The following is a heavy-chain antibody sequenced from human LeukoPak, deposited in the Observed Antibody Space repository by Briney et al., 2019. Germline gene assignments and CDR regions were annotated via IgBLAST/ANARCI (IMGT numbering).Heavy chain of an antibody. J-gene: IGHJ4*02. Sequence: GGSLRLSCAASGFTFSSYAMHRVRQAPGKGLEWVAVISYDGSNKYYADSVKGRFTISRDNSKNTLYLQMNSLRAEDTAVYYCARDDGYWGQGTLVTVSS. V-gene: IGHV3-30-3*01. CDR2: ISYDGSNK. CDR1: GFTFSSYA. CDR3: ARDDGY.